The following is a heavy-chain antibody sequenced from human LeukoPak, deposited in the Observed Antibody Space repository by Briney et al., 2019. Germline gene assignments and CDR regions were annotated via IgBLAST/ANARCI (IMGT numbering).Heavy chain of an antibody. CDR2: IYYSGST. V-gene: IGHV4-59*12. J-gene: IGHJ4*02. CDR1: GDSISSYY. D-gene: IGHD6-19*01. Sequence: SETLSLTCTVSGDSISSYYWSWIRQPPGKGLEWIGYIYYSGSTNYNPSLKGRVTISVDTSKNQLSLKLSSVTVADTAVYYCAGGQWLVWGVYWGQGTLVTVSS. CDR3: AGGQWLVWGVY.